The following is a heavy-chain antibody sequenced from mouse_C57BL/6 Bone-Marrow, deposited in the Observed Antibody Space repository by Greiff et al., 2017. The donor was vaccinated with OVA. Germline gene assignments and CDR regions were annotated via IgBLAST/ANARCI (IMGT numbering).Heavy chain of an antibody. CDR1: GYTFTDYE. D-gene: IGHD1-1*01. J-gene: IGHJ2*01. CDR2: IDPETGGT. V-gene: IGHV1-15*01. CDR3: TAGSGCFDY. Sequence: SGAELVRPGASVTLSCKASGYTFTDYEMHWVKQTPVHGLEWIGAIDPETGGTAYNQKFKGKAILTADKSSSTAYMELRSLTSEDSDVYYCTAGSGCFDYWGQGTTLTVSS.